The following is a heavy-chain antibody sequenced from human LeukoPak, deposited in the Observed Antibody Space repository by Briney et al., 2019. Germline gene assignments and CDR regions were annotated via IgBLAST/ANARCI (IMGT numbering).Heavy chain of an antibody. CDR2: IYHSGST. D-gene: IGHD3-22*01. CDR1: GGSISSGDYY. V-gene: IGHV4-30-4*01. J-gene: IGHJ4*02. CDR3: ARGPDSSGYYYFDF. Sequence: PSETLSLTCTVSGGSISSGDYYWSWIRQPPGKGVEWLGHIYHSGSTYFNPSLKSRVTISVDTSKNQFSLKLSSVTAADTAVYYCARGPDSSGYYYFDFWGQGTLVTVSS.